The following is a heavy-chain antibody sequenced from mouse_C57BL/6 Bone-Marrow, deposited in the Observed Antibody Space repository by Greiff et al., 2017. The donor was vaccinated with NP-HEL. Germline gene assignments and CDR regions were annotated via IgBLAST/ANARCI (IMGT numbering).Heavy chain of an antibody. Sequence: VKLQESGPELVKPGASVKISCKASGYSFTSYYIHWVKQRPGQGLEWIGWIYPGSGNTKYNEQFKGKATLTADTSSSTAYMQLSSLTSEDSAVYYCARSVQGNFDYWGQGTTLTVSS. V-gene: IGHV1-66*01. CDR1: GYSFTSYY. D-gene: IGHD1-1*01. CDR3: ARSVQGNFDY. J-gene: IGHJ2*01. CDR2: IYPGSGNT.